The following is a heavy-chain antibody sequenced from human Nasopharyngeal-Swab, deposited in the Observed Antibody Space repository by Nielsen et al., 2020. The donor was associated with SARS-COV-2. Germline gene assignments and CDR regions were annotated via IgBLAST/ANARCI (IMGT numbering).Heavy chain of an antibody. CDR1: GFTVSSNY. Sequence: GESPKISCAASGFTVSSNYMSWVRQAPGKGLEWVSVIYSGGSTYYADSVKGRFTISRDNSKNTLYLQMNSLRAEDTAVYYCARDRHYYDTSGYYLGGFDYWCQGTLVTVSS. V-gene: IGHV3-53*01. CDR2: IYSGGST. D-gene: IGHD3-22*01. J-gene: IGHJ4*02. CDR3: ARDRHYYDTSGYYLGGFDY.